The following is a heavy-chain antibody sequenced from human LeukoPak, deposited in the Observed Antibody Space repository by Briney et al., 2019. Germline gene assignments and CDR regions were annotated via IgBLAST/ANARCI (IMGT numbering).Heavy chain of an antibody. CDR2: SYYSGIT. Sequence: SETLSLTCTVSGGSLTNYYWSWIRQPPGKGLEWIGRSYYSGITNYNPSLKSRVTISVDTSKNQFSLKLSSVTAADTAVYYCARDRGYYDSSGYYPFDYWGQGTLVTVSS. CDR3: ARDRGYYDSSGYYPFDY. V-gene: IGHV4-59*01. CDR1: GGSLTNYY. J-gene: IGHJ4*02. D-gene: IGHD3-22*01.